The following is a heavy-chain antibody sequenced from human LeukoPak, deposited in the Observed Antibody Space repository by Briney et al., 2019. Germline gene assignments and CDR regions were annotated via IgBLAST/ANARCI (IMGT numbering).Heavy chain of an antibody. CDR1: GFTFSSYS. V-gene: IGHV3-48*01. Sequence: GGSLRLSCAASGFTFSSYSMNWVRQAPGKGLEWVSYITSSGGTMYYADSVKGRFTISRDNAENSLYLQMNSLRAEDTAVYYCARVFSSSSDVWGQGTTVTVSS. CDR2: ITSSGGTM. D-gene: IGHD6-6*01. CDR3: ARVFSSSSDV. J-gene: IGHJ6*02.